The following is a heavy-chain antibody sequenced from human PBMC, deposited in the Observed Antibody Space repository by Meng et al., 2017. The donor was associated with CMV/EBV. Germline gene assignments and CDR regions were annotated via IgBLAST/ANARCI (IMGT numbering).Heavy chain of an antibody. Sequence: GESLKISCAASGFTFSSYSMNWVRQAPGKGLEWVSYISSSSSTIYYADSVKGRFTTSRDNAKNSLYLQMNSLRAEDTAVYYCAREGPTGAFDIWGQGTMVTVSS. J-gene: IGHJ3*02. D-gene: IGHD4-11*01. CDR1: GFTFSSYS. V-gene: IGHV3-48*04. CDR3: AREGPTGAFDI. CDR2: ISSSSSTI.